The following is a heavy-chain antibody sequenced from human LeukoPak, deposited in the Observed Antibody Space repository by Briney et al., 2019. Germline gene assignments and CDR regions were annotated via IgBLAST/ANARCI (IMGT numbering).Heavy chain of an antibody. V-gene: IGHV4-59*08. CDR1: GGSISGYY. CDR2: ISYSGRA. Sequence: SETLFLTCTVSGGSISGYYWTWIRQSPGKGLEWIGYISYSGRATYNPSLKSRVTISVDTSKSQCSLKLSSATAADTAVYYCARYVEAVDYWGQGTLVTVSS. D-gene: IGHD1-1*01. J-gene: IGHJ4*02. CDR3: ARYVEAVDY.